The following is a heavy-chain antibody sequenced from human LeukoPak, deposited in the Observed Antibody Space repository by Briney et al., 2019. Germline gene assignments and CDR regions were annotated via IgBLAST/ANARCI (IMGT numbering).Heavy chain of an antibody. Sequence: FRGYYWSWIRQPPGKGLEWMGRINPNSGGTNYAQKFQGRVTMTRDTSISTAYMELSRLRSDDTAVYYCAREKVRQSGMDVWGQGSTVTVSS. D-gene: IGHD2-2*01. J-gene: IGHJ6*02. V-gene: IGHV1-2*06. CDR3: AREKVRQSGMDV. CDR1: FRGYY. CDR2: INPNSGGT.